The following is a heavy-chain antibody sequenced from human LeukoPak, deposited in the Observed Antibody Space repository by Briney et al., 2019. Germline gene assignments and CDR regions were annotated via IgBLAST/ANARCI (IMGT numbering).Heavy chain of an antibody. CDR3: VREREGSNSEH. D-gene: IGHD1-26*01. CDR1: GFTFSSYA. CDR2: IYSDGNT. J-gene: IGHJ1*01. V-gene: IGHV3-23*01. Sequence: GGSLRLSCGVSGFTFSSYAMSWVRQAPGRGLEWVSTIYSDGNTYYPDSVKGRFTISRDGSKNTLYLQLNSLRTEDTAIYYCVREREGSNSEHWGQGTLVTVSS.